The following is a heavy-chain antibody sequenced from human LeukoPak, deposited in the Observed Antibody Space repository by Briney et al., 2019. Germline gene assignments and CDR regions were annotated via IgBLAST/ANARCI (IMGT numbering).Heavy chain of an antibody. CDR1: GFTFSSYA. J-gene: IGHJ3*02. D-gene: IGHD2-21*02. V-gene: IGHV3-30*04. CDR2: ISYDGSNK. Sequence: PGGSLRLSCAASGFTFSSYAMHWVRQAPGKGLAWVAAISYDGSNKDYAGSVKGRFTISRDNSKNTLYLQMDSLRAEDTAVYYCASELAYCGGDCYSAFDIWGQGTMVTVSS. CDR3: ASELAYCGGDCYSAFDI.